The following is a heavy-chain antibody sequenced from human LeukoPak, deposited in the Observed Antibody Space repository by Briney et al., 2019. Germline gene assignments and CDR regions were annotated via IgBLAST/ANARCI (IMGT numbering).Heavy chain of an antibody. D-gene: IGHD2-2*01. CDR3: PRGVGYCSSTSCYLDY. J-gene: IGHJ4*02. CDR2: IYHSGST. V-gene: IGHV4-30-2*01. Sequence: TSETLSLTCAVSGGSISSGGYSWSWIRQPPGKGLEWIGYIYHSGSTYYNPSLKSRVTISVDRSKNQFSLKLSSVTAADTAVYYCPRGVGYCSSTSCYLDYWGQGTLVTVSS. CDR1: GGSISSGGYS.